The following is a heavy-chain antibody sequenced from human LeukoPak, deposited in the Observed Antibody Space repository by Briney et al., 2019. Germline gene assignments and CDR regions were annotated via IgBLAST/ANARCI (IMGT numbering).Heavy chain of an antibody. CDR2: IGSSGSTI. D-gene: IGHD6-6*01. CDR1: GFTFSTYE. CDR3: ARGEWSSSPFDY. J-gene: IGHJ4*02. V-gene: IGHV3-48*03. Sequence: GGSLRLSCEASGFTFSTYEMNWVRQTPGKGLEWVSCIGSSGSTIYYADSVKGRFTISRDNGKNSLYLHMNSLRAEDTAVYYCARGEWSSSPFDYWGQGTLVTVSS.